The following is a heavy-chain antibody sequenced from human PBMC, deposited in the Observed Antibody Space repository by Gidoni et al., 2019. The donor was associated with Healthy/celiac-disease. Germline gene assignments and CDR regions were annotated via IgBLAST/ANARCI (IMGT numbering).Heavy chain of an antibody. J-gene: IGHJ3*02. CDR2: TRNKANSYTT. D-gene: IGHD6-19*01. Sequence: EVQLVESGGGLVQPGGSLRLSCAASGVTFSDHYMDWVRQAPGTGLEWVGRTRNKANSYTTEYAASVKGRFTISRDDSKNSLYLQMNSLKTEDTAVYYCARGGRRLAVAGKRGFEGAFDIWGQGTMVTVSS. V-gene: IGHV3-72*01. CDR3: ARGGRRLAVAGKRGFEGAFDI. CDR1: GVTFSDHY.